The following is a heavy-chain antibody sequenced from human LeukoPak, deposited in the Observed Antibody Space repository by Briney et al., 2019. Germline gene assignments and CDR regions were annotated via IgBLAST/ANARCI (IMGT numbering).Heavy chain of an antibody. V-gene: IGHV3-21*01. CDR1: GFTFSSYN. J-gene: IGHJ4*02. D-gene: IGHD3-9*01. CDR2: ISSTSSNI. Sequence: GGSLRLSCAASGFTFSSYNMNWVRQAPGRGLEWVSSISSTSSNIYYADSLKGRFTISRDNAKQSLYLQMNSLRAEDTAVYYCARVTLTGYYAFDYWGQGTLVTVSS. CDR3: ARVTLTGYYAFDY.